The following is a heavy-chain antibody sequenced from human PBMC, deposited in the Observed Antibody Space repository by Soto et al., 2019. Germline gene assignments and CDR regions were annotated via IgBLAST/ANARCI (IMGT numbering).Heavy chain of an antibody. J-gene: IGHJ4*02. CDR1: GFTFSSYA. CDR2: IIYDGSNK. CDR3: AAEVGNSGYDGRDY. V-gene: IGHV3-30-3*01. Sequence: QVQLVESGGGVVQPGRSLRLSCAASGFTFSSYAMHWVRQAPGKGLEWVAVIIYDGSNKHDADSVQGRFTISRDNSKNMLYLQMNSLRAEDTAVYYCAAEVGNSGYDGRDYWGQGTVVTVST. D-gene: IGHD5-12*01.